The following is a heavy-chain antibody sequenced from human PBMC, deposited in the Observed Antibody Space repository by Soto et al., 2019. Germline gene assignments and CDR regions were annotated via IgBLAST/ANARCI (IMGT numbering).Heavy chain of an antibody. Sequence: SQTLSLTCAISGDSVSGNSAAWNWIRQSPSRGLEWLGRTYYRSKWYNDYAVSVKSRITVTPDTSKNQFSLHLNSVTPEDTAVYYCAGEFPYYESSDSYFDYWGQGALVTVFS. V-gene: IGHV6-1*01. CDR1: GDSVSGNSAA. CDR3: AGEFPYYESSDSYFDY. D-gene: IGHD3-16*01. J-gene: IGHJ4*02. CDR2: TYYRSKWYN.